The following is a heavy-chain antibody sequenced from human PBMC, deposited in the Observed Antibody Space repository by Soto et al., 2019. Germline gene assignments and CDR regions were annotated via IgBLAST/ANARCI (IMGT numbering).Heavy chain of an antibody. J-gene: IGHJ4*02. CDR3: ARGLLRYFDWLVSEYDY. V-gene: IGHV1-8*01. CDR1: GYTFTSSD. CDR2: MNPNSGNT. Sequence: ASVKVSCKASGYTFTSSDINWVRQATGQGLEWMGWMNPNSGNTGYAQKFQGRVTMTRNTSISTAYMELSSLRSEDTAVYYCARGLLRYFDWLVSEYDYWGQGTLVTVSS. D-gene: IGHD3-9*01.